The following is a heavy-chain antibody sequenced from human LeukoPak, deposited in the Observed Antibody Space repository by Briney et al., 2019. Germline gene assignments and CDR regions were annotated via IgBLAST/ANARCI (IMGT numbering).Heavy chain of an antibody. D-gene: IGHD3-22*01. CDR3: ARGSSFDGYCAPGACQAGYYDM. CDR1: GDSFSRYL. V-gene: IGHV4-34*01. J-gene: IGHJ4*02. Sequence: SETLSLTCAVYGDSFSRYLWNWVRQPPGKPLQYLGEINRAGHTNYNPSLKTRVILSVDKSRNQFSLKLTSVTAADTAVYFCARGSSFDGYCAPGACQAGYYDMWGQGTPVTVSS. CDR2: INRAGHT.